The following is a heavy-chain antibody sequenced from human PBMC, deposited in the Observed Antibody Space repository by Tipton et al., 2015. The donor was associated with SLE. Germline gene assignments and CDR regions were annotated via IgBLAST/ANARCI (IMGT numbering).Heavy chain of an antibody. D-gene: IGHD3-9*01. J-gene: IGHJ4*02. CDR2: ISYDGSNK. V-gene: IGHV3-30*18. Sequence: SLRLSCAASGFTFSSYGMHWVRQAPGKGLEWVAVISYDGSNKYYADSVKGRFTISRDNSKNTLYLQMNSLRAEDTAVYYCAKDYDILTGWGQGTLVTVSS. CDR3: AKDYDILTG. CDR1: GFTFSSYG.